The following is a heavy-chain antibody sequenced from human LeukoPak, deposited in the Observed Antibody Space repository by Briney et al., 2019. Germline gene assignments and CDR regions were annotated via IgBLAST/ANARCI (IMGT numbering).Heavy chain of an antibody. CDR3: ARGSARETGYGDMLTGVSY. Sequence: ASVKVSCKASGYTFTGYYMHWVRQAPGQGLEWMGWINPNSGGTNYAQKFQGRVTMTRDTSISTAYMELSRLRSDGTAVYYCARGSARETGYGDMLTGVSYWGQGTLVTVSS. V-gene: IGHV1-2*02. CDR2: INPNSGGT. CDR1: GYTFTGYY. D-gene: IGHD3-9*01. J-gene: IGHJ4*02.